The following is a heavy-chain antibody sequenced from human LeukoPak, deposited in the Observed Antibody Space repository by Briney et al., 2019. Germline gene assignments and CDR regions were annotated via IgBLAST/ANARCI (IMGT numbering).Heavy chain of an antibody. Sequence: SETLSLTCAVYGGSFSDYYWTWIRQPPGKGLEWIGEIDHSGSTNYNPSLKSRVTISVDTSKNQFSLKLRSVTAADTAVYYCARGLGSIAGATASDYWGQGTLVTVSS. CDR1: GGSFSDYY. J-gene: IGHJ4*02. CDR2: IDHSGST. V-gene: IGHV4-34*01. D-gene: IGHD1-26*01. CDR3: ARGLGSIAGATASDY.